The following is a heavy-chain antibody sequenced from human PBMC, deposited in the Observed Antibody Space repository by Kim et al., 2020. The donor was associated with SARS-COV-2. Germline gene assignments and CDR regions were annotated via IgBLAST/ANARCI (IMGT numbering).Heavy chain of an antibody. D-gene: IGHD2-2*01. CDR1: GGSISLYY. V-gene: IGHV4-59*01. Sequence: SETLSLTCTVSGGSISLYYWSWILQPPGKGLECIGYIYYSGSTNYNPSLKSRVTISVDTSKNQFSLKLSSVTAADTAVYYCARVALGYCSSTSCHKGFDPWGQGTLVTVSS. J-gene: IGHJ5*02. CDR2: IYYSGST. CDR3: ARVALGYCSSTSCHKGFDP.